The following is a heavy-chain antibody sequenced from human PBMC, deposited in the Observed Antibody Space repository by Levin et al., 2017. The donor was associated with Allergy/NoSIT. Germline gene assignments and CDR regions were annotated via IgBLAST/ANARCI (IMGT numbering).Heavy chain of an antibody. V-gene: IGHV3-30*18. Sequence: LSLTCAASGFTFSSYGMHWVRPAPGKGLEWVAVMSYDGSNKYYTDSVKGRFTISRDNSNNTLFLHMNSLRAEDTAVYYCAKDYFGFCTNGVCLGDSWGQGTLVTVST. CDR3: AKDYFGFCTNGVCLGDS. CDR2: MSYDGSNK. J-gene: IGHJ4*02. D-gene: IGHD2-8*01. CDR1: GFTFSSYG.